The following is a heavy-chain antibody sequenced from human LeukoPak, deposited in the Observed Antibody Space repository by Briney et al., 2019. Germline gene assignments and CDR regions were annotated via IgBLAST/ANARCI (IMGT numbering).Heavy chain of an antibody. D-gene: IGHD3-22*01. CDR2: IKEDGSEK. J-gene: IGHJ4*02. CDR1: GFTFSSYW. CDR3: ARSRSGYYEDY. Sequence: GGSLRLSCAASGFTFSSYWMSCVRQAPGKGLEWVANIKEDGSEKYYVDSVKGRFTISRDNAKNSLSLQVNSLRAEDTAVYYCARSRSGYYEDYWGQGTLVTVSS. V-gene: IGHV3-7*01.